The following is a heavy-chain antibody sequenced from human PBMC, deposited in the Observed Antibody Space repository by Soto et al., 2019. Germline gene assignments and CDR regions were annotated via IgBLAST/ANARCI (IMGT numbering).Heavy chain of an antibody. J-gene: IGHJ4*02. CDR3: ARGVQLWLDYFDY. CDR2: ISYDGSSK. Sequence: QVQLVESGGGVVQPGRSLRLSCAASGFTFSSYTMHWVRQAPGKGLEWVAVISYDGSSKYYADSVKGRFTISRDNSKNTLYLQINSRTAEDTAVYYCARGVQLWLDYFDYWGQGTLVTVSS. CDR1: GFTFSSYT. D-gene: IGHD5-18*01. V-gene: IGHV3-30-3*01.